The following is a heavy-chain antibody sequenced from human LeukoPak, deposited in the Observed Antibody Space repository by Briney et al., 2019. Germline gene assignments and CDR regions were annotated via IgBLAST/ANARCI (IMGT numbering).Heavy chain of an antibody. CDR2: IWYDGSNK. V-gene: IGHV3-33*08. J-gene: IGHJ4*02. CDR1: GFNFRDHW. D-gene: IGHD4/OR15-4a*01. CDR3: ARDCNAGGLWVDY. Sequence: SGGSLRLSCAASGFNFRDHWMHWVRQAPGKGLEWVAVIWYDGSNKYYADSVKGRFTISRDNSKNTLYLQMNSLRAEDTAVYYCARDCNAGGLWVDYWGQGTLVTVSS.